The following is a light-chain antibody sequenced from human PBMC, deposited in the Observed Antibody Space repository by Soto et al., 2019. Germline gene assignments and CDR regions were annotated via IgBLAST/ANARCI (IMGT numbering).Light chain of an antibody. CDR3: QQYSSYPT. J-gene: IGKJ1*01. Sequence: DIQMTQSPSTLSASIGDTVTVACRASQGISNWLAWYQQKPGKAPKLLSFHASSLESGVPSRFSGSGSGTEFTLTISSLQSDDFATYYCQQYSSYPTFGQGTKVEIK. CDR2: HAS. V-gene: IGKV1-5*01. CDR1: QGISNW.